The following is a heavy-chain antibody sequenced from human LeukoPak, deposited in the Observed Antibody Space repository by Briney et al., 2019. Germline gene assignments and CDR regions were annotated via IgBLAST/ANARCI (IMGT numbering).Heavy chain of an antibody. CDR2: ISSSGSTI. D-gene: IGHD4-23*01. CDR1: GFTFSSYE. CDR3: ARDMTTVVTRADYFDY. V-gene: IGHV3-48*03. J-gene: IGHJ4*02. Sequence: GGSLRLSCAASGFTFSSYEMNWVRQAPGKGLEWVSYISSSGSTIYYADSVKGRFTISRDNAKNSLYLQMNSLRAEDTAVYYCARDMTTVVTRADYFDYWGQGTLVTVSS.